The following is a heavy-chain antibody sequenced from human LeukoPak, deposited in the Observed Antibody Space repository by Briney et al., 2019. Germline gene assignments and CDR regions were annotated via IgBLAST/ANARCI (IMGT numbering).Heavy chain of an antibody. CDR2: INPNSGGT. CDR3: ASLSRGSGWYNFDY. D-gene: IGHD6-19*01. V-gene: IGHV1-2*02. J-gene: IGHJ4*02. Sequence: ASVKVSCKASGYTFTGYYMHWVRQAPGQGLEWMGWINPNSGGTNYAQKYQGRVTMTRDTSISTAYMELSRLRSDDTAVYYCASLSRGSGWYNFDYWGQGTLVTVSS. CDR1: GYTFTGYY.